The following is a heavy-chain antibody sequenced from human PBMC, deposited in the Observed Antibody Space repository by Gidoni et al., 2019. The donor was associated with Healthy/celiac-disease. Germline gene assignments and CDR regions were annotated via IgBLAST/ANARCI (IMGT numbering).Heavy chain of an antibody. J-gene: IGHJ4*02. V-gene: IGHV4-61*02. D-gene: IGHD3-10*01. CDR2: IYTRGST. CDR3: ARSDSNYYGSGPDVFDY. CDR1: GGSISSGSYY. Sequence: QVQLQESGPGLVKPSQTLSLTCTVYGGSISSGSYYWSWIRQPAGKGLEWIGRIYTRGSTNYNPSLNSRVTISVDTSKTQFSLKLSSVTAADTAVYYCARSDSNYYGSGPDVFDYWGQGTLVTVSS.